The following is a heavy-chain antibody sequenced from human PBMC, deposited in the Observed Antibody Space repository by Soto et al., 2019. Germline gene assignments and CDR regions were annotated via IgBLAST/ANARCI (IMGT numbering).Heavy chain of an antibody. V-gene: IGHV1-3*01. CDR1: GYTFTSYA. D-gene: IGHD2-2*01. CDR2: INAGNGNT. J-gene: IGHJ5*02. CDR3: AREAYCSSNSCRSYNWFDP. Sequence: ASVKVSCKASGYTFTSYAMHWVRQAPGQRLEWMGWINAGNGNTKYSQKFQGRVTITRDTSASTAYMELSSLRSEDTAVYYCAREAYCSSNSCRSYNWFDPWGQGTLVTVSS.